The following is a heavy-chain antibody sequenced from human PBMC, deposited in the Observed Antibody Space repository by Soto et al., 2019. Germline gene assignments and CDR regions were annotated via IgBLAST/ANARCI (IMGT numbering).Heavy chain of an antibody. D-gene: IGHD3-10*01. CDR3: ARVLWYYASGSSNADHYFDY. J-gene: IGHJ4*02. CDR2: IYNSGST. Sequence: SETLSLTCTVSGGSVSSVSYYWSWIRQPPGKRREWIGYIYNSGSTKYNPSLKSRVTMSIDTSKNQFSLRLSSVTAADTAVYYCARVLWYYASGSSNADHYFDYWGQGTLVTVSS. CDR1: GGSVSSVSYY. V-gene: IGHV4-61*01.